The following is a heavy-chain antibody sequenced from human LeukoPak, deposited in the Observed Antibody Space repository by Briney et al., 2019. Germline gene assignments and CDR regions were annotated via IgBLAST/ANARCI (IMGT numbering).Heavy chain of an antibody. CDR2: IWFDGSKQ. CDR3: ASVGGGSYYFDY. CDR1: GFTFSSYG. D-gene: IGHD1-26*01. V-gene: IGHV3-33*01. Sequence: GGPLRLPCKASGFTFSSYGMHWVRKAPGKGLEGVAVIWFDGSKQYYADPVKGRFTTSRHKCKITLYLKINCLRAEDMAVYYCASVGGGSYYFDYWGQGTLVTVSS. J-gene: IGHJ4*02.